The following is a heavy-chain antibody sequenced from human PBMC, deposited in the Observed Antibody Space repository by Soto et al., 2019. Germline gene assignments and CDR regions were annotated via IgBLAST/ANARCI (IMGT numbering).Heavy chain of an antibody. CDR1: GFTFSSYG. J-gene: IGHJ4*02. CDR3: AKALRFLEWLTGY. CDR2: ISYDGSNK. V-gene: IGHV3-30*18. Sequence: PGGSLRLSCAASGFTFSSYGMHWVHQAPGKGLEWVAVISYDGSNKYYADSVKGRFTISRDNSKNTLYLQMNSLRAEDTAVYYCAKALRFLEWLTGYWGQGTLVTVSS. D-gene: IGHD3-3*01.